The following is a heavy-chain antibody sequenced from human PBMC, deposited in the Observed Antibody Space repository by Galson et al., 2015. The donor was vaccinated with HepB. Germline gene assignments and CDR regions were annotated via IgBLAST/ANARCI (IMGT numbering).Heavy chain of an antibody. Sequence: SVKVSCKASGYTFTSYYMHWVRQAPGQGLEWMGIINPSGGSTTYAQKFQGRVTMTRDTSTSTVYMEVSSLRAEDTAVYYCARDNDYYGSGNCFDYWGQGTLVTVSS. J-gene: IGHJ4*02. V-gene: IGHV1-46*01. D-gene: IGHD3-10*01. CDR3: ARDNDYYGSGNCFDY. CDR1: GYTFTSYY. CDR2: INPSGGST.